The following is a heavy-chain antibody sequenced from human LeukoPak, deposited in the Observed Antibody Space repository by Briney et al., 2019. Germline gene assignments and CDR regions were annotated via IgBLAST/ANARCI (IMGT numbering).Heavy chain of an antibody. CDR3: ARWREIAAAGTEFDY. CDR2: IYTSGST. V-gene: IGHV4-61*02. CDR1: GGSISSGSYY. D-gene: IGHD6-13*01. J-gene: IGHJ4*02. Sequence: SETLSLTCTVSGGSISSGSYYWSWIRQPAGKGLEWIGRIYTSGSTNYNPSLKSRVTISVDTSKNQFSLKLSSVTAADTAVYYCARWREIAAAGTEFDYWGQGTLVTVSS.